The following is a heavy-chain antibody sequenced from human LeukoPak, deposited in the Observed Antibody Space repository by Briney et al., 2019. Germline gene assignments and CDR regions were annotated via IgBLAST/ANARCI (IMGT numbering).Heavy chain of an antibody. J-gene: IGHJ6*03. CDR2: MNPNSGNT. V-gene: IGHV1-8*01. CDR3: AREGSGVAATAYYYCMDV. Sequence: ASVKVSCKASGGTFTSYDINWVRQATGQGLEWMGWMNPNSGNTGYAQKFQGRVTMTRNTSISTAYMELSSLGSEDTAVYYCAREGSGVAATAYYYCMDVWGKGTTVTVSS. D-gene: IGHD2-15*01. CDR1: GGTFTSYD.